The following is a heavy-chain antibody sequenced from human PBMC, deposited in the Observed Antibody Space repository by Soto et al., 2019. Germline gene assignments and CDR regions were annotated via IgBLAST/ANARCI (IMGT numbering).Heavy chain of an antibody. CDR1: GYTFTSYG. D-gene: IGHD3-9*01. CDR2: ISAYNGNT. CDR3: ARDRTLTGYYINLPFDY. V-gene: IGHV1-18*01. Sequence: ASVEVSCKASGYTFTSYGISWVRQAPGQGLEWMGWISAYNGNTNYAQKLQGRVTMTTDTSTSTAYMELRSPRSDDTAVYYCARDRTLTGYYINLPFDYWGQGTLVTVSS. J-gene: IGHJ4*02.